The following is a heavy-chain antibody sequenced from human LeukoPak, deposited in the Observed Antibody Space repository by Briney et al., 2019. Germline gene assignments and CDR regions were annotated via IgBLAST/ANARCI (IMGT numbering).Heavy chain of an antibody. D-gene: IGHD2-15*01. CDR3: ARTRAGYCSGGSCPDYYYYGMDV. J-gene: IGHJ6*02. CDR2: IYYSGST. CDR1: GDSINRGRHY. Sequence: SETLSLTCTVSGDSINRGRHYWSWIRQPPGKGLEWIGYIYYSGSTNYNPSLKSRVTILVDTSKNQFSLKLSSVTAADTAVYYCARTRAGYCSGGSCPDYYYYGMDVWGQGTTVTVSS. V-gene: IGHV4-61*01.